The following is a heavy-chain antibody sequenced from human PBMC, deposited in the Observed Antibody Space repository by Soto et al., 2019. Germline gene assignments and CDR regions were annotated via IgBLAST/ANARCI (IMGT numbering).Heavy chain of an antibody. D-gene: IGHD3-3*01. V-gene: IGHV4-59*12. J-gene: IGHJ6*02. CDR2: IYYSGST. CDR1: GGSISSYY. Sequence: SETLSLTCTVSGGSISSYYWSWIRQPPGKGLEWIGYIYYSGSTNYNPSLKSRVTISVDTSKNQFSLKLSSVTAADTAVYYCARGRAVGVYCDFWSGYYEYYYYGMDVWGQGTTVTVSS. CDR3: ARGRAVGVYCDFWSGYYEYYYYGMDV.